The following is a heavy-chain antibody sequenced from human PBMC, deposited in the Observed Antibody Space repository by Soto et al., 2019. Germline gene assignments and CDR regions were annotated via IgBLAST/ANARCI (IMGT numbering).Heavy chain of an antibody. J-gene: IGHJ6*02. D-gene: IGHD1-1*01. CDR1: GFTFSSYA. CDR3: ARVPTGLSYRGYYCMDV. CDR2: ISYDGSNK. Sequence: PGGSLRLSCAASGFTFSSYAMHWVRQAPGKGLEWVAVISYDGSNKYYADSVKGRFTISRDNSKNTLYLQMNSLRAEDTAVYYCARVPTGLSYRGYYCMDVSCQGTTVTVSS. V-gene: IGHV3-30-3*01.